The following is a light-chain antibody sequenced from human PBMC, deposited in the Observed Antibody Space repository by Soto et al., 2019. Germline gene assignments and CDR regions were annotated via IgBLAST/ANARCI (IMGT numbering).Light chain of an antibody. V-gene: IGLV2-14*01. J-gene: IGLJ1*01. CDR2: DVS. Sequence: QSALTQPASVSGSPGQSITISCTGTSRDVGGYNYVSWYQQHPGKAPKLMIYDVSNRPSGVSNRFSGSKSGNTASLTISGLQAEDEADYYCSSYTSSSLNYVFGTGTKLTVL. CDR1: SRDVGGYNY. CDR3: SSYTSSSLNYV.